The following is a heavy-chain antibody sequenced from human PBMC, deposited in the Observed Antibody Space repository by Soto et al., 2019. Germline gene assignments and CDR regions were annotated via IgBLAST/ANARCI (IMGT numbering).Heavy chain of an antibody. Sequence: ASVKVSCKASGYTFTRYYMHWVRQAPGQGLEWMGIINPSDDATSYAEKFQGRLTMTKDTSTSTVYMEMSSLRSEDTAVYYCERDLTREGDYYDRSGYYLDYWGKGTLVTVSS. CDR1: GYTFTRYY. CDR2: INPSDDAT. D-gene: IGHD3-22*01. CDR3: ERDLTREGDYYDRSGYYLDY. V-gene: IGHV1-46*01. J-gene: IGHJ4*02.